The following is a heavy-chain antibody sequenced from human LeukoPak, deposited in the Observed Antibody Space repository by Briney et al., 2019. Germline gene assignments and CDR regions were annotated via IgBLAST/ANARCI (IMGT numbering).Heavy chain of an antibody. J-gene: IGHJ3*01. CDR1: GGSISSGSYY. D-gene: IGHD3-16*02. CDR2: IYSSGST. CDR3: ARDYRVSLSDTSPDDAFDV. Sequence: PSETLSLTCTVSGGSISSGSYYWSWIRQPAGKGLEWIGRIYSSGSTNYNPSLKSRVTISLDTSKNQFSLKLSSVTAADTAVYYCARDYRVSLSDTSPDDAFDVWGQGAVVTVSS. V-gene: IGHV4-61*02.